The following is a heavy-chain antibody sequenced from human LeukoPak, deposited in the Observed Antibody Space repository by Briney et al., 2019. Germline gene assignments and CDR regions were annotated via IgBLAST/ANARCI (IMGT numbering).Heavy chain of an antibody. CDR2: INPSGGST. D-gene: IGHD6-19*01. CDR1: GYTFTSYY. CDR3: ARDLVADSSGWRAFDI. J-gene: IGHJ3*02. V-gene: IGHV1-46*01. Sequence: ASVKVSCKASGYTFTSYYMHWVRQAPGQGLEWMGMINPSGGSTSYAQKFQGRVTMTRDTSTSTVYMELSSLRSEDTAVYYCARDLVADSSGWRAFDIWGQGTMVTVSS.